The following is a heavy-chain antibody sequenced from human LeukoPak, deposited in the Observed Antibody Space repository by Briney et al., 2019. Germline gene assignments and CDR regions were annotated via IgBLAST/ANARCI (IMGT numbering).Heavy chain of an antibody. V-gene: IGHV3-23*01. CDR3: AKKYSGNPGHAFDI. J-gene: IGHJ3*02. Sequence: GGSLRLSCAAFGFTFSNYAMTWVRQAPGKGLEWVSGIRGSGGSTYYADSVKGRFTISRDNSKNTLYLQMNSLRAEDTAVYYCAKKYSGNPGHAFDIWGQGTMVTVSS. CDR1: GFTFSNYA. D-gene: IGHD6-19*01. CDR2: IRGSGGST.